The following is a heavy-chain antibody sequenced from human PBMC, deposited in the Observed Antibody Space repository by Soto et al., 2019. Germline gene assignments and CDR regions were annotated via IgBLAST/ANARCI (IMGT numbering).Heavy chain of an antibody. CDR1: DYTFTNYG. D-gene: IGHD1-7*01. CDR3: ARRELVRSDNWFDP. Sequence: QVQLVQSGAAVKKPGASVKVSCQASDYTFTNYGISWVRQAPGQGLEWMGWINPSNGETYYTQKVQCRLAMTTDTSTSTAYMELRSLRSDDTAVYYCARRELVRSDNWFDPWGQGTLVTVSS. CDR2: INPSNGET. J-gene: IGHJ5*02. V-gene: IGHV1-18*01.